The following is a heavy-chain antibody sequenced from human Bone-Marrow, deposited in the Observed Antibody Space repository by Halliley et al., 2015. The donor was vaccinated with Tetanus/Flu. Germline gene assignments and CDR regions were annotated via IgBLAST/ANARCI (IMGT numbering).Heavy chain of an antibody. CDR2: IKEDGSEI. CDR1: GFTFSKYW. D-gene: IGHD2-15*01. J-gene: IGHJ3*01. V-gene: IGHV3-7*03. Sequence: SLRLSCAASGFTFSKYWMSWVRQAPGKGLEWVANIKEDGSEIYYVDSVKGRFTISRDNTKNLMYLQMNSLRAEDTAMYYCARDAEGAVAGDAFGARGHGAMVTVSS. CDR3: ARDAEGAVAGDAFGA.